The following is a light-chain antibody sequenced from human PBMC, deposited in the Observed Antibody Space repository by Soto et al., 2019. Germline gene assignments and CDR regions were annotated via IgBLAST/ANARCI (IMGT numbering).Light chain of an antibody. CDR2: DVS. V-gene: IGKV1-5*01. CDR3: QQYNGYSRT. J-gene: IGKJ1*01. CDR1: QSIGDS. Sequence: DIQMTQSPSSLSASVVDRVTMTFLASQSIGDSLAWYQQKPGKAPYLLISDVSSLERGVPSRFSGSGSGTEFTLTISSMQPDDFATFYCQQYNGYSRTFGQGTKVDIK.